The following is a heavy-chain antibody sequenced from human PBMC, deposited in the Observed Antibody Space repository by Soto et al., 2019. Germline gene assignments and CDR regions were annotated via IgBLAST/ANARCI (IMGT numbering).Heavy chain of an antibody. D-gene: IGHD2-2*01. CDR1: GYSFTSYW. CDR2: IDPSDSYT. J-gene: IGHJ6*02. CDR3: ARHLPTIVVVPAALKGVAYGMDV. Sequence: GESLKLSCQVSGYSFTSYWISWVRQMPGKGLEWMGRIDPSDSYTNYSPSFQGHVTISADKSISTAYLQWSSLKASDTAMYYCARHLPTIVVVPAALKGVAYGMDVWGQGTTVTVSS. V-gene: IGHV5-10-1*01.